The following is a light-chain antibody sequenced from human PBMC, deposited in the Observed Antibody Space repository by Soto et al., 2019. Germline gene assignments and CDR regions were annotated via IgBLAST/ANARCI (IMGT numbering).Light chain of an antibody. J-gene: IGLJ2*01. Sequence: NFMLTQPHSVSESPGQTVTISCTRSSGSIASNYVQWYQQLPGSSPTTVIYEDNQRPSGVPDRFSGSIDSSSNSASLTISGLKTEDEADYYCQSYDSSNPVVFGGGTQLTVL. CDR1: SGSIASNY. CDR3: QSYDSSNPVV. CDR2: EDN. V-gene: IGLV6-57*01.